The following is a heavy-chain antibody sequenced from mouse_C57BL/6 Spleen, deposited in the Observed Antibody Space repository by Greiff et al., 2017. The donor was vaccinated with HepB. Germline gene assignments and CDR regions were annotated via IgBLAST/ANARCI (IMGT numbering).Heavy chain of an antibody. CDR2: INPNNGGT. V-gene: IGHV1-18*01. CDR3: ARKPIYYYGSSYFYAMDY. D-gene: IGHD1-1*01. Sequence: EVQLQRSGPELVKPGASVKIPCKASGYTFTDYNMDWVKQSHGKSLEWIGDINPNNGGTIYNQKFKGKATLTVDKSSSTAYMELRSLTSEDTAVYYCARKPIYYYGSSYFYAMDYWGQGTSVTVSS. J-gene: IGHJ4*01. CDR1: GYTFTDYN.